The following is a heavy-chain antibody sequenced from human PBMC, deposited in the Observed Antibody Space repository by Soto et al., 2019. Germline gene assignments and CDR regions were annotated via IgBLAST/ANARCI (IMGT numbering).Heavy chain of an antibody. CDR1: GYTFTSYV. CDR3: ARDGVDTATGYYYGMYV. CDR2: ISAYNGNT. J-gene: IGHJ6*02. Sequence: GASVKVSCKASGYTFTSYVISWVRQAPGQGLEWMGWISAYNGNTNYAQKLQGRVTMTTDTSTSTAYMELRSLRSDDTAVYYCARDGVDTATGYYYGMYVWGQGTTVTVSS. V-gene: IGHV1-18*01. D-gene: IGHD5-18*01.